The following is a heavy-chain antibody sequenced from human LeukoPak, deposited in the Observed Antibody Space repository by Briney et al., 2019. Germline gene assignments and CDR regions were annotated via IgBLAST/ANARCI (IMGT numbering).Heavy chain of an antibody. CDR1: GGSFSGYY. J-gene: IGHJ5*02. Sequence: PSETLSLTCAVYGGSFSGYYWSWIRQPPGKGLEWIGEINQSGSTNYNPSLKSRVTISVDTSKNQFSLKLSSVTAADTAVYYCARDLSGIAVANWFDPWGQGTLVTVSS. CDR3: ARDLSGIAVANWFDP. D-gene: IGHD6-19*01. V-gene: IGHV4-34*01. CDR2: INQSGST.